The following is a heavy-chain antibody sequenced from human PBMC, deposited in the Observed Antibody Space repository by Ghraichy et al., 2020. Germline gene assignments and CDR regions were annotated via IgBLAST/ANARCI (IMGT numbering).Heavy chain of an antibody. CDR1: RGFISSETYY. D-gene: IGHD3-16*01. CDR2: IHDSGTT. J-gene: IGHJ4*02. CDR3: ARRGGDLIQSSYFDY. Sequence: SQTLSLTCTVSRGFISSETYYWSWIRQPPGKGLEWIGSIHDSGTTYYNSSLKSRLAMSRETSRRRFTLKLNSVTVADTAVYYCARRGGDLIQSSYFDYWGQGALVTVSS. V-gene: IGHV4-30-4*01.